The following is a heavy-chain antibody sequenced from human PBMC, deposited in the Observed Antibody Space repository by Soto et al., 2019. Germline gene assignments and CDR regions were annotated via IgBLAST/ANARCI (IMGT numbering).Heavy chain of an antibody. D-gene: IGHD2-2*01. V-gene: IGHV1-69*02. Sequence: QVQLVQSGAEVKKPGSSVKVSCKASGGIFNNYIIAWVRQAPGQGLEWMGRIIPILDIANYAQKFQGRITITADKSTSTAYMELNSLRSEDTAVYYCATGFLGYCSRTTCYGEYFQHWGQGTLATVSS. CDR1: GGIFNNYI. CDR3: ATGFLGYCSRTTCYGEYFQH. CDR2: IIPILDIA. J-gene: IGHJ1*01.